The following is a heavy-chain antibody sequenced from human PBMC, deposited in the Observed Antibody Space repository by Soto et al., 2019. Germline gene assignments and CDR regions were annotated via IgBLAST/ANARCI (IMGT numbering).Heavy chain of an antibody. Sequence: PGESLKISCKGSGYSFAGYWITWVRQKPGKGLEWMGRIDPSDSQTYYSPSFQGQVTISADKSISTAYLQWRSLKASDTAMYYCARASNHFNWFPEAFDIWGQGTMVTVSS. V-gene: IGHV5-10-1*04. CDR2: IDPSDSQT. CDR1: GYSFAGYW. CDR3: ARASNHFNWFPEAFDI. D-gene: IGHD3-9*01. J-gene: IGHJ3*02.